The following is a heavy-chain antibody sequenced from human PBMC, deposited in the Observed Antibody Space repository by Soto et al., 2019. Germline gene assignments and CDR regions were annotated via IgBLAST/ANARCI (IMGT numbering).Heavy chain of an antibody. CDR1: GFTFSDYA. D-gene: IGHD6-19*01. CDR3: AKGGRQWLVTSDFNY. Sequence: VQLVESGGGVVQPGRSLRPSFAASGFTFSDYAMHSVRQAPGKGLEWVAVVSHDGRNTHYADSVKGRFTNSRDSSKNTVSLEMTSLRAEDTAVYYCAKGGRQWLVTSDFNYWGQGALVTVSS. J-gene: IGHJ4*02. CDR2: VSHDGRNT. V-gene: IGHV3-30*18.